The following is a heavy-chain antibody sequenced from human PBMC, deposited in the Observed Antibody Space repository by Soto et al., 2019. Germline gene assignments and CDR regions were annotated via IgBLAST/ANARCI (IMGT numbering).Heavy chain of an antibody. V-gene: IGHV1-18*01. CDR3: ARDLDGSGSYFTDY. J-gene: IGHJ4*02. D-gene: IGHD3-10*01. CDR1: GYSFTSTG. CDR2: TSTFNGEA. Sequence: ASVNVSCKASGYSFTSTGISWVRQAPGQGPEWMGWTSTFNGEAKYAQKLQGRVTMTTDTSTTTAYMELRSLTSDDTAVYYCARDLDGSGSYFTDYWGQGTLVTVSS.